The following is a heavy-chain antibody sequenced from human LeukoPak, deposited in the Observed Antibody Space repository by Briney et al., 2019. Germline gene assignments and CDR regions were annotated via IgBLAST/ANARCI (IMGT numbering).Heavy chain of an antibody. J-gene: IGHJ6*02. D-gene: IGHD6-6*01. CDR3: ASSEYSSSGPYYYYYGMDV. V-gene: IGHV4-59*08. CDR1: GGSISSYY. Sequence: SETLSLTCIVSGGSISSYYWSWIRQPPGKGLEWIAYIYYSGSTNYNPSLKSRVTISVDTSKNQFSLKLSSVTAADTAVYYCASSEYSSSGPYYYYYGMDVWGQGTTVTVSS. CDR2: IYYSGST.